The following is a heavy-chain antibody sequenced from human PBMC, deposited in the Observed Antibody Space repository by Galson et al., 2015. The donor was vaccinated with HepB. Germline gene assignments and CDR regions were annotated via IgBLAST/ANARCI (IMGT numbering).Heavy chain of an antibody. CDR2: ISYDGSNK. Sequence: SLRLSCAASGFTFSSYGMHWVRQAPGKGLEWVAVISYDGSNKYYADSVKGRFTISRDNSKNTLYLQMNSLRAEDTAVYYCAKEVHYGDYAGGYYYGMDVWGQGTTVTVSS. V-gene: IGHV3-30*18. CDR1: GFTFSSYG. D-gene: IGHD4-17*01. CDR3: AKEVHYGDYAGGYYYGMDV. J-gene: IGHJ6*02.